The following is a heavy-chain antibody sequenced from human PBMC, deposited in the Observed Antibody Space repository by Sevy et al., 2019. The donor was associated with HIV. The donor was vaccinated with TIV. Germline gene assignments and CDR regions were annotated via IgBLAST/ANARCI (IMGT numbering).Heavy chain of an antibody. J-gene: IGHJ6*02. CDR3: AKGDRTFYGLDV. D-gene: IGHD2-15*01. V-gene: IGHV3-23*01. Sequence: GGSLRLSCAASGFIFSTYTMTWVRQAPGKGLEWVSGISGSGGSTYYADSLKGRFTIFRDNTKSTVHLQMNSLRAEDRAVYYCAKGDRTFYGLDVWGQGTTVTVSS. CDR1: GFIFSTYT. CDR2: ISGSGGST.